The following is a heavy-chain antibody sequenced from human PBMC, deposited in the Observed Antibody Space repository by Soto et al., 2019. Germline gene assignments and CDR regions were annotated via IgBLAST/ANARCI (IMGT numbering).Heavy chain of an antibody. J-gene: IGHJ4*02. Sequence: GESLKISCKGVGYKFGSAWIGWVRQMPGKGLQWMGIIKPGTSDIRYIPSCRGHVTISADEAVSTAYLHWSSLKASDTAMYYCARQLSHICDSWGQGTLVSVS. CDR3: ARQLSHICDS. D-gene: IGHD3-3*02. CDR1: GYKFGSAW. V-gene: IGHV5-51*01. CDR2: IKPGTSDI.